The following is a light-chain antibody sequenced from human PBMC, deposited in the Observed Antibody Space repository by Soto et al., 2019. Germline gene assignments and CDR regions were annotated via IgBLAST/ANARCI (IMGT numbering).Light chain of an antibody. V-gene: IGKV4-1*01. CDR2: WTS. CDR3: QPYYTTPQT. Sequence: DVVVTPSPDSLAVSPGARAAVHCKCSQSVLHSSSDRNYLAWYRQKSGQPPKLLIYWTSTRGSGVPDRFSGSGSGADFTLSIGNLQAEDVAVYYCQPYYTTPQTFGRGTKVDIK. CDR1: QSVLHSSSDRNY. J-gene: IGKJ1*01.